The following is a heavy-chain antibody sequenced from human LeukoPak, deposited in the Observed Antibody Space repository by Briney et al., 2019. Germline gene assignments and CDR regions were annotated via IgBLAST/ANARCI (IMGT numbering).Heavy chain of an antibody. D-gene: IGHD6-19*01. Sequence: SETLSLTCAVYGGSFSGYYWSWIRQPPGKGLEWIGEINHSGSTNYNPSLKSRVTISVDTSKNQFSLKLSSVTAADTAVYYCARGGKQWPPRHYYYGMDVWGQGTTVTVSS. CDR3: ARGGKQWPPRHYYYGMDV. CDR2: INHSGST. V-gene: IGHV4-34*01. J-gene: IGHJ6*02. CDR1: GGSFSGYY.